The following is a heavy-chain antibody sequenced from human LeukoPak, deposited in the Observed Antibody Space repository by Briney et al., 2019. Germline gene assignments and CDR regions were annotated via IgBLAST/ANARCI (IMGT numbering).Heavy chain of an antibody. CDR1: GGTFSSYA. D-gene: IGHD6-13*01. J-gene: IGHJ5*02. CDR3: AREETAAANWFDP. CDR2: IIPIFGTA. Sequence: SVKVSCKASGGTFSSYAISWVRQAPGQGLEWMGRIIPIFGTANYAQKVQGRGTITTDESTSTASMELSSLRSEDTAVYYCAREETAAANWFDPWGQGTLVTVSS. V-gene: IGHV1-69*05.